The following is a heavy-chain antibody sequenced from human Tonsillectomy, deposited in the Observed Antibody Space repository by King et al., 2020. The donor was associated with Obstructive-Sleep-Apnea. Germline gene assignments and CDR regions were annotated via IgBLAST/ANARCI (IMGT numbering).Heavy chain of an antibody. D-gene: IGHD5-12*01. CDR3: ARGRFLGLMVPTIHFDY. CDR2: INPDSGGT. J-gene: IGHJ4*02. Sequence: QLVQSGAEVKKPGASVKISCKASGYTFTGYYMHWVRQAPGQGLEWMGWINPDSGGTNYAQKFQGRVTMTRDTSISTAYMELSRLRSDDTAVYYCARGRFLGLMVPTIHFDYWGQGTLVTVSS. V-gene: IGHV1-2*02. CDR1: GYTFTGYY.